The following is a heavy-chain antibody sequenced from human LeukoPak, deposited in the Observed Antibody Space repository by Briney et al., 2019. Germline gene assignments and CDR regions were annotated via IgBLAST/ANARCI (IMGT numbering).Heavy chain of an antibody. D-gene: IGHD2-2*01. CDR3: AREPRTRCSSTTCYPLYFGY. CDR1: GYSFTGYY. Sequence: ASVKVSCKASGYSFTGYYMHWVRQAPGQGLEWMGWINPNSGGTNYAQTFQGRVTMTTDTSTRTAYMELRSLRSDDTAVYYCAREPRTRCSSTTCYPLYFGYWGQGTLATVSS. CDR2: INPNSGGT. V-gene: IGHV1-2*02. J-gene: IGHJ4*02.